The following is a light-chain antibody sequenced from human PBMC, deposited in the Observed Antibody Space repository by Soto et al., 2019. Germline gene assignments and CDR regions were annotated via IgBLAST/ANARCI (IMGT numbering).Light chain of an antibody. V-gene: IGKV3-20*01. J-gene: IGKJ4*01. Sequence: EVVLAQSPGTLSLSPGERATLSCRASQSVSSSQLAWFQQKPGQAPRLLIYAASWRAAGIPDRFSGSGSGTDFTLTLRRLEAADFAVYFCQQYASAPHTFGGGTKVEIK. CDR3: QQYASAPHT. CDR1: QSVSSSQ. CDR2: AAS.